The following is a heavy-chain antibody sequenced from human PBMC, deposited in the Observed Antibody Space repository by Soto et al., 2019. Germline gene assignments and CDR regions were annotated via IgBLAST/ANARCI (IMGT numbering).Heavy chain of an antibody. D-gene: IGHD3-9*01. J-gene: IGHJ5*02. CDR2: ISSSGSTI. V-gene: IGHV3-11*01. CDR1: GFTFSDYY. CDR3: ARAFFDWTFNWFDP. Sequence: GGSLRLSCAASGFTFSDYYMSWIRQAPGKGLEWVSYISSSGSTIYYADSVKGRFTISRDNAKNSLYLQMNSLRAEDTAVYYCARAFFDWTFNWFDPWGQGTLVTVSS.